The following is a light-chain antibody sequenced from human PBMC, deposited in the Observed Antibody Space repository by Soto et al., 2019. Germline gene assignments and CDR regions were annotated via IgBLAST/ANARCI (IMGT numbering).Light chain of an antibody. V-gene: IGKV1-39*01. CDR1: QSISSY. J-gene: IGKJ4*01. Sequence: DLQMTQSPSSLSASVGDRVTITCRASQSISSYLNWYQQKPGKAPKVLISGASSLKSGVPLRFSGSGSGTDFTLTISSLQSEDFASYYCQQSHSTPLTFGGGTKVEIK. CDR3: QQSHSTPLT. CDR2: GAS.